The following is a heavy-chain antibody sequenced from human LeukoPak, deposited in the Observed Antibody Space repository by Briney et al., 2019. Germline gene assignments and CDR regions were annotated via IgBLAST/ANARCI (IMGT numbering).Heavy chain of an antibody. CDR3: AKDRFYSGSPRAFDI. D-gene: IGHD1-26*01. V-gene: IGHV3-48*03. CDR2: ISGSGTSI. CDR1: GFTFSNYE. J-gene: IGHJ3*02. Sequence: GGSLRLSCAASGFTFSNYEINWVRQAPGRGLEWISYISGSGTSIYHANSVKGRFTISRDNSKNTLFVQMNSLRAEDTAVYYCAKDRFYSGSPRAFDIWGQGTMVTVSS.